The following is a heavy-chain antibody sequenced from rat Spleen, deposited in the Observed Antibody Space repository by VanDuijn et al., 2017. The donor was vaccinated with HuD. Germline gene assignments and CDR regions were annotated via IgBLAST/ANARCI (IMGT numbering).Heavy chain of an antibody. J-gene: IGHJ1*01. Sequence: QLQESGPGLVKPSQSLSLTCSVTVYSITSSYRWNWIRKFPGNKLEWKGYINGAGTTNYNPSLKSRISITRDTSKNQFLLQVNSVTTEDTATYFCARWDYYSPRWYFDFWGPGTMVTVSS. CDR2: INGAGTT. V-gene: IGHV3-3*01. CDR1: VYSITSSYR. CDR3: ARWDYYSPRWYFDF. D-gene: IGHD1-1*01.